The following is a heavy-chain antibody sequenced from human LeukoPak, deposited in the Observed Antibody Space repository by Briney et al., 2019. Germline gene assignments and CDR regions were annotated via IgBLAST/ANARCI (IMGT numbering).Heavy chain of an antibody. J-gene: IGHJ5*02. D-gene: IGHD3-10*01. CDR3: ARGQDYYGSGSYGVDWFDP. V-gene: IGHV1-46*01. CDR1: GYTFTSYY. CDR2: INPSGGST. Sequence: ASVKVSCKASGYTFTSYYMHWVRQAPGQGLEWMGIINPSGGSTGYAQKFQGRVTITRNTSISTAYMELSSLRSEDTAVYYCARGQDYYGSGSYGVDWFDPWGQGTLVTVSS.